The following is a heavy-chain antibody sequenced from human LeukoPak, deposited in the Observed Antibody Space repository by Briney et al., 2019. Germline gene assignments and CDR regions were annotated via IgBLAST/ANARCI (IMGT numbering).Heavy chain of an antibody. V-gene: IGHV1-69*13. CDR3: ARGPAGGSYYFDY. J-gene: IGHJ4*02. CDR2: IIPIFGTA. CDR1: GGTFSSYA. D-gene: IGHD1-26*01. Sequence: SVKVSCKASGGTFSSYAISWVRQAPGQGLEWMGGIIPIFGTANYAQKFQGRVTITADESTSTAYMERSSLRSEDTAVYYCARGPAGGSYYFDYWGQGTLVTVSS.